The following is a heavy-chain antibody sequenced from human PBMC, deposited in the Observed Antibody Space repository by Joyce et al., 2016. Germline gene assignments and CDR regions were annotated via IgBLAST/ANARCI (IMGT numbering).Heavy chain of an antibody. CDR3: ARDEI. D-gene: IGHD5-24*01. CDR1: RFSFENSW. CDR2: RKPDGGET. V-gene: IGHV3-7*01. Sequence: EVQLVESGGGLVQPGNSLRLSCAGSRFSFENSWMSWVRQAPGKGLEWVASRKPDGGETYYVDSVRGRFTISRDNAKNSLYLQMNSLRVEDSAIYYCARDEIWGQGTLVTVSS. J-gene: IGHJ4*02.